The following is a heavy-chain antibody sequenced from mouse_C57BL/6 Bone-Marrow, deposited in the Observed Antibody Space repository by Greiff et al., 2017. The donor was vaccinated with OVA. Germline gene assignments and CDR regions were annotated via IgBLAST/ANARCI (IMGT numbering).Heavy chain of an antibody. J-gene: IGHJ1*03. CDR1: GYTLTDYN. D-gene: IGHD1-1*01. Sequence: VQLQQSGPELVKPGASVKIPCKASGYTLTDYNMDWVKQSHGKSLEWIGDINPNNGGTIYNQKFKGKATLTVDKSSSTAYMELRSLTSEDTAVYYCARSATVVAHWYFDVWGTGTTVTVSS. V-gene: IGHV1-18*01. CDR2: INPNNGGT. CDR3: ARSATVVAHWYFDV.